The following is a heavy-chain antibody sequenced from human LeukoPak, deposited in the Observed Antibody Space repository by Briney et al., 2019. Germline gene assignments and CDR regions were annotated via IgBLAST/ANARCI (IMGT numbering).Heavy chain of an antibody. J-gene: IGHJ3*02. CDR1: GDSVSSNNAA. CDR3: AREDRLSFDI. V-gene: IGHV6-1*01. D-gene: IGHD5-12*01. Sequence: SQTLSLTCAISGDSVSSNNAAWHWIRQSPSRGLEWLGSTYYRSKWYYDYAVSLRSRLTINPDTSKNHFSLQLNSVAPADTAVYFCAREDRLSFDIWGQGTVVTVSS. CDR2: TYYRSKWYY.